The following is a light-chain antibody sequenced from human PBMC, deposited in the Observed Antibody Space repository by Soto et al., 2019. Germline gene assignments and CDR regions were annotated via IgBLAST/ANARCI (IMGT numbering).Light chain of an antibody. Sequence: QSVLTQPPSASGTPGQGVVISCSGSHSNVGVNAISWYQHLSGMAPRLLLHTDDQRPSGIPDRFSGSHSGTSASLAISRLQSEDEGHYYCASWDDDLNGPIFGGGTKLTVL. CDR3: ASWDDDLNGPI. J-gene: IGLJ2*01. CDR1: HSNVGVNA. CDR2: TDD. V-gene: IGLV1-44*01.